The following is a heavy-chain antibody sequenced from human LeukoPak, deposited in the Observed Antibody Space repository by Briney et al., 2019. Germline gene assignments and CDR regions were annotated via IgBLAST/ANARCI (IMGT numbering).Heavy chain of an antibody. CDR3: ARRGTGHGMDV. V-gene: IGHV3-74*01. D-gene: IGHD1-1*01. J-gene: IGHJ6*02. CDR2: IQGDGSNT. Sequence: GGSLRLSCVASGFTFSKNWMHWVRQAPGKGLVWVSRIQGDGSNTNYADSVKGRFSISRDNAKNTVYLQMNSLRAEDTAVYYCARRGTGHGMDVWGQGTTVIVSS. CDR1: GFTFSKNW.